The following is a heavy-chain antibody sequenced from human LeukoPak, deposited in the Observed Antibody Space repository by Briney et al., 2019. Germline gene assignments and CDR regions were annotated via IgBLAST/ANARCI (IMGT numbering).Heavy chain of an antibody. CDR3: AREVRGPTRDYYFDY. J-gene: IGHJ4*02. CDR1: GFTFSSYS. D-gene: IGHD3-10*01. Sequence: GGSLRLSCAASGFTFSSYSMNWVRQAPGKGLEWVSYISSSSSTIYYADSVKGRFTISRDNAKNSLYLQMNSLRAEDTAVYYCAREVRGPTRDYYFDYWGQGTLVTVSS. V-gene: IGHV3-48*04. CDR2: ISSSSSTI.